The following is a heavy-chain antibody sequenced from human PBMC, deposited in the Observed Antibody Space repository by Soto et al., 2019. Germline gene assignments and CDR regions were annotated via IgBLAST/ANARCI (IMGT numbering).Heavy chain of an antibody. D-gene: IGHD6-19*01. Sequence: GGSLRLSCAASGFTFSSYSMNWVRQAPGKGLEWVSSISSSSSYIYYADSVKGRFTISRDNAKNSLYLQMNSLRAEDTAVYYCARDYRARGAGTTFDIWGQGTMVTVSS. V-gene: IGHV3-21*01. J-gene: IGHJ3*02. CDR2: ISSSSSYI. CDR1: GFTFSSYS. CDR3: ARDYRARGAGTTFDI.